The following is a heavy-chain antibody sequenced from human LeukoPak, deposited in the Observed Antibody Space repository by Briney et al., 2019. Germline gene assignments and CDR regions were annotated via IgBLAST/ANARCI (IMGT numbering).Heavy chain of an antibody. CDR1: GFTFSTYW. J-gene: IGHJ6*02. CDR2: ISSSSDYT. CDR3: ARAAFVPIAVAGSDYYYGMDV. D-gene: IGHD6-19*01. Sequence: GGSLRLSCAASGFTFSTYWMYWVRQAPGKGLEWVSYISSSSDYTNYADSVKGRFTISRDNAKNSPYLQMNSLRAEDTAVYYCARAAFVPIAVAGSDYYYGMDVWGQGTTVTVSS. V-gene: IGHV3-11*06.